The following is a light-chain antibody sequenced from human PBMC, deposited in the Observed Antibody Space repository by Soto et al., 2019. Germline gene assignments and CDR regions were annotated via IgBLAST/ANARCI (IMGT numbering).Light chain of an antibody. CDR1: GSDVGAYNY. CDR2: EVN. J-gene: IGLJ1*01. CDR3: CSYAGSNNYV. V-gene: IGLV2-8*01. Sequence: QSVLTQPPSASGSPGQSVTISCTGTGSDVGAYNYVSWYRQYPGKAPKLVIFEVNKRPSGAPDRISGSKSGITASLTVSGLQAEDEADYYCCSYAGSNNYVFGTGTKVTVL.